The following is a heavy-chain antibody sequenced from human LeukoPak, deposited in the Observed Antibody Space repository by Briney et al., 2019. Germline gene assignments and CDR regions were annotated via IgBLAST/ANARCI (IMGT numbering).Heavy chain of an antibody. V-gene: IGHV3-30*18. J-gene: IGHJ4*02. CDR3: AKVQLERRELLPNFDY. Sequence: GRSLRLSCAASGFSFSNYGMHWVRQAPGHGLGWVAVMSFYGRETSYADSVNGRFTISRDNSKNTLYLQMDSLRVEDTAVYYCAKVQLERRELLPNFDYWGQGTLVTVPS. D-gene: IGHD1-1*01. CDR2: MSFYGRET. CDR1: GFSFSNYG.